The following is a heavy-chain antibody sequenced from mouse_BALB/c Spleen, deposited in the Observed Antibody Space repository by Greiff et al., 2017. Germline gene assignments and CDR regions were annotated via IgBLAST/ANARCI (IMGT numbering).Heavy chain of an antibody. CDR1: GYTFTDYA. Sequence: VQLQQSGAELVRPGVSVKISCKGSGYTFTDYAMHWVKQSHAKSLEWIGVISTYYGDASYNQKFKGKATMTVDKSSSTAYMELARLTSEDSAIYYCARDGVYYFDYWGQGTTLTVSS. D-gene: IGHD2-3*01. CDR2: ISTYYGDA. V-gene: IGHV1S137*01. CDR3: ARDGVYYFDY. J-gene: IGHJ2*01.